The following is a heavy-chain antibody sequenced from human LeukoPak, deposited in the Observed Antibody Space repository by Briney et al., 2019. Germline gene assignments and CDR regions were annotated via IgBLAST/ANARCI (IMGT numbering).Heavy chain of an antibody. CDR2: IYYSGST. CDR1: GGSISSYY. D-gene: IGHD3-10*01. J-gene: IGHJ4*02. V-gene: IGHV4-59*01. CDR3: ARGDYYGSGATGGYYFDY. Sequence: SETLSLTCTVSGGSISSYYWSWIRQPPGKGPEWIGYIYYSGSTNYNPSPKSRVTISVDTSKNQFSLKLSSVTAADTAVYYCARGDYYGSGATGGYYFDYWGQGTLVTVSS.